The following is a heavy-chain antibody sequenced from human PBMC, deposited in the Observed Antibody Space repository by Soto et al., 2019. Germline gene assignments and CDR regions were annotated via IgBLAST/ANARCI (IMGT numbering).Heavy chain of an antibody. V-gene: IGHV3-30-3*01. CDR3: ARDPEYYYDSSGYYYFDY. D-gene: IGHD3-22*01. J-gene: IGHJ4*02. CDR2: ISYDGSNK. CDR1: GFTFSSYA. Sequence: GGSLRLSCAASGFTFSSYAMHWVRQAPGKGLEWVAVISYDGSNKYYADSVKGRFTISRDNSKNTLYLQMNSLRAEDTAVYYCARDPEYYYDSSGYYYFDYWGPGTLVTVSS.